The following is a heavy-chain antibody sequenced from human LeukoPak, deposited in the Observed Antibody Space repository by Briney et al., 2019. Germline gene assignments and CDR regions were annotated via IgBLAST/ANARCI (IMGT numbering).Heavy chain of an antibody. V-gene: IGHV4-59*01. CDR1: GGSISSYY. CDR2: IYHSGFT. Sequence: PSETLSLTCTVSGGSISSYYWTWIRQPPGKGLEWIGYIYHSGFTNYNPSLKNRITISVDTSRNQFSLKLSSVSAADTAVYYCARESWDTMVQGAVFDQWGQGTLVTVSS. CDR3: ARESWDTMVQGAVFDQ. J-gene: IGHJ4*02. D-gene: IGHD3-10*01.